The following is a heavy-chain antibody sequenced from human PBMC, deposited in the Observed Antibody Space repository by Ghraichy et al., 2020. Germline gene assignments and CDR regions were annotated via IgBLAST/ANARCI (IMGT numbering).Heavy chain of an antibody. Sequence: GGSLRLSCAASGFTFSSYSMNWVRQAPGKGLEWVSYISSSSSTIYYADSVKGRFTISRDNAKNSLYLQMNSLRAEDTAVYYCARVAGSTRWYYYYGMDVWGQGTTVTVSS. D-gene: IGHD2-2*01. V-gene: IGHV3-48*01. CDR2: ISSSSSTI. J-gene: IGHJ6*02. CDR3: ARVAGSTRWYYYYGMDV. CDR1: GFTFSSYS.